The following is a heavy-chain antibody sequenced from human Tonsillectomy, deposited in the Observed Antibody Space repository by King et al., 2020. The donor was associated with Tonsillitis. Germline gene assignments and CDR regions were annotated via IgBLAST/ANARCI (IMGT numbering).Heavy chain of an antibody. CDR2: IKQDGSEK. Sequence: VQLVESGGGLVQPGGSLRLSCAASGFTFSSYWMSWVRQAPGKGLDWVANIKQDGSEKYYVDSVKGRFTISRDNAKNLLYMQMNILRAEDTAVYYCARDWHLPLWGQGTLVTVAS. J-gene: IGHJ4*02. V-gene: IGHV3-7*01. CDR1: GFTFSSYW. CDR3: ARDWHLPL.